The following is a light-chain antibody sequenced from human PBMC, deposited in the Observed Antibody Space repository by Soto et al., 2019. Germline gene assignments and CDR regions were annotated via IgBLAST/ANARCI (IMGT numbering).Light chain of an antibody. Sequence: DIVMTQAPLSVSVTPGQTASISCKSSESLLYSDGKTYLYWYLQKPGQPPQLLIYEVSNRFPGVPARFSGSGSGTDFTLQISRVEADDVGIYYCMQCIHLPVTFGQGTKVEIK. J-gene: IGKJ1*01. CDR2: EVS. CDR3: MQCIHLPVT. V-gene: IGKV2D-29*01. CDR1: ESLLYSDGKTY.